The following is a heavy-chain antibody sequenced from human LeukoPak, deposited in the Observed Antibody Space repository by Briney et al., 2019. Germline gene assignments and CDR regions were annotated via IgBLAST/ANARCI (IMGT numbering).Heavy chain of an antibody. J-gene: IGHJ4*02. V-gene: IGHV4-34*01. Sequence: SETLSLTCAVYGGSFSGYYWSWLRQPPGKGLEWIGEINHSGSTNYNPSLKSRVTISVDTSKNQFSLKLSSVTAADTAVYYCARNLYYYDGSGYSRALGYWGQGTLVTVSS. D-gene: IGHD3-22*01. CDR2: INHSGST. CDR1: GGSFSGYY. CDR3: ARNLYYYDGSGYSRALGY.